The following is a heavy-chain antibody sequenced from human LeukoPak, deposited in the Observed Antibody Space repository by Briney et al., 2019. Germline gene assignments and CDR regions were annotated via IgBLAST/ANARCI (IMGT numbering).Heavy chain of an antibody. J-gene: IGHJ2*01. CDR3: TKVKSFGYWFFDL. V-gene: IGHV5-51*01. Sequence: GESLQISCQGSGYDFSTSWIAWVRQAPGKGLEWVGFIYIGDSDPRYSPSFQGHVTMSADKSINTASLQWSSLQGSDTAVYFCTKVKSFGYWFFDLWGRGTLVAVSS. CDR1: GYDFSTSW. CDR2: IYIGDSDP. D-gene: IGHD3-16*01.